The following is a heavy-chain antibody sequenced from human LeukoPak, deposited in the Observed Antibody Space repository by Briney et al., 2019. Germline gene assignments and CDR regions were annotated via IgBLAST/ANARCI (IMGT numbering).Heavy chain of an antibody. Sequence: GGPLSLFCSACVFIFCLCYVLWPRQAQGRGVICVCDISSNGGSTYYADSVKGRFTISRDNSKNTLYLQMSSLRAEDTAVYYCVKGSLYCGGDCYFDYWGQGTLVTVSS. V-gene: IGHV3-64D*09. CDR2: ISSNGGST. D-gene: IGHD2-21*02. J-gene: IGHJ4*02. CDR3: VKGSLYCGGDCYFDY. CDR1: VFIFCLCY.